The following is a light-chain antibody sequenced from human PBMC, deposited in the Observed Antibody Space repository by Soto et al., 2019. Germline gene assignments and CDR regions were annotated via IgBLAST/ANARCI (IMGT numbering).Light chain of an antibody. CDR2: DAS. CDR1: QRVSSN. Sequence: EIGMTQSPVTLSVSPGERATLSRRASQRVSSNVAWYQQKPGQAPRLLIYDASNRATGIPARFSGSGSGTDFTLTISSLEPEDFAVYYCQQRSNWPPATFGQGTKVDIK. J-gene: IGKJ1*01. V-gene: IGKV3-11*01. CDR3: QQRSNWPPAT.